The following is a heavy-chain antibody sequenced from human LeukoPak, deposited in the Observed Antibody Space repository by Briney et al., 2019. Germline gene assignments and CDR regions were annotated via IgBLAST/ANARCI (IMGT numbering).Heavy chain of an antibody. CDR2: IYHSESI. D-gene: IGHD2-15*01. CDR3: ARASSPDCTGGSCHGYFEL. CDR1: GGSLSSGGYS. Sequence: SGTLSLTCAVSGGSLSSGGYSWGWLRQPPGRGVEWIGYIYHSESIYYNPSRKSRVTISVDRSKTQFSLKVNSVTAADTAVYYCARASSPDCTGGSCHGYFELWGRGALVTVSS. J-gene: IGHJ2*01. V-gene: IGHV4-30-2*01.